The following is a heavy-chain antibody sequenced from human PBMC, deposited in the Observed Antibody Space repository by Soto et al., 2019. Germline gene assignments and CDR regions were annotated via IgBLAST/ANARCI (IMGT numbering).Heavy chain of an antibody. V-gene: IGHV3-48*02. CDR1: GFTFSSYS. CDR2: ISSSSTI. CDR3: ARDRNPNYGMDV. J-gene: IGHJ6*02. Sequence: PGGSLRLSCAASGFTFSSYSMNWVRQAPGKGLEWVSYISSSSTIYYADSVKGRFTISRDNAKNSLYLQMNSLRDEDTAVYYCARDRNPNYGMDVWGQGTTVTVSS. D-gene: IGHD1-1*01.